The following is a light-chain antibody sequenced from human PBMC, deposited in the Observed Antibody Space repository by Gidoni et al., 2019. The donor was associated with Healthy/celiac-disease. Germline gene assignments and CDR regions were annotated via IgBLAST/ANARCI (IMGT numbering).Light chain of an antibody. CDR3: QQYNNGPPET. CDR1: QSVSSN. J-gene: IGKJ2*01. V-gene: IGKV3-15*01. CDR2: GAS. Sequence: EIVMTQSPATLSVSPGERATLSCRASQSVSSNLAWYQQKPGQAPRLLIYGASTRATGIPARLSGSGSGTEFTLTISRLQSEDFAVYYCQQYNNGPPETFGQGTKLEIK.